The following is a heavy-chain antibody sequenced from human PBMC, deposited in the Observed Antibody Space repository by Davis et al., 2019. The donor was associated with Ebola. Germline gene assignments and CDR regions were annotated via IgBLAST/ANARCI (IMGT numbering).Heavy chain of an antibody. J-gene: IGHJ6*02. CDR3: ARGRNTAMVPPLYGMDV. CDR2: IWYDGSNK. Sequence: GGSLRPSCAASGFTFSSYGMHWVRQAPGKGLEWVAVIWYDGSNKYYADSVKGRFTISRDNSKNTLYLQMNSLRAEDTAVYYCARGRNTAMVPPLYGMDVWGQGTTVTVSS. D-gene: IGHD5-18*01. CDR1: GFTFSSYG. V-gene: IGHV3-33*01.